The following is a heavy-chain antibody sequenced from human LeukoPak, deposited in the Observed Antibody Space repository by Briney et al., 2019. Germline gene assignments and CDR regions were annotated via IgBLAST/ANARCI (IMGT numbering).Heavy chain of an antibody. J-gene: IGHJ6*03. V-gene: IGHV4-38-2*02. CDR3: ARDRGGTSGYHYYYYMDV. D-gene: IGHD2-2*01. CDR2: IYTSGST. Sequence: ASETLSLTCTVSGYSISSGYYWGWIRQPPGQGLEWIGSIYTSGSTNYNPSLKSRVTMSVDTSKNQFSLKPSSVTAADTAVYYCARDRGGTSGYHYYYYMDVWGKGTTVTVSS. CDR1: GYSISSGYY.